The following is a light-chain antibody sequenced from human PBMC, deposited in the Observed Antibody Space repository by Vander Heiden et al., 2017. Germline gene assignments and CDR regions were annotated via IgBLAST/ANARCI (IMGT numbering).Light chain of an antibody. J-gene: IGKJ4*01. CDR1: QSVLYTANNKNY. CDR3: QQYYTTPLLT. V-gene: IGKV4-1*01. CDR2: WAS. Sequence: IVMTPSPASLPVSLGERATINCKSSQSVLYTANNKNYLAWYQQKPRQPPKLLIYWASTRESGVPDRFSGSGSGTDFTLTISSLQAEDVAVYYCQQYYTTPLLTFGGGTKVEIK.